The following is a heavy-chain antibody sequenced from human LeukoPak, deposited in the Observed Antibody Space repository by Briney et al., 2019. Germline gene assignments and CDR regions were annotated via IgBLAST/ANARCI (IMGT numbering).Heavy chain of an antibody. V-gene: IGHV3-23*01. CDR3: AKTNEEWELXYYFDY. D-gene: IGHD1-26*01. Sequence: PGGSLRLSCAASGFTFSSYAMSWVRQAPGKGLEWVSAISGSGGSTYYADSVKGRFTISRDNSKNALYLQMNSLRAEDTAVYYCAKTNEEWELXYYFDYWGQGTLVTVSS. CDR2: ISGSGGST. CDR1: GFTFSSYA. J-gene: IGHJ4*02.